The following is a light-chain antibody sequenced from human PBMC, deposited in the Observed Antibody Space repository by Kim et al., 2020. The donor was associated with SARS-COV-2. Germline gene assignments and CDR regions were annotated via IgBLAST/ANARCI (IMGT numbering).Light chain of an antibody. CDR2: GAS. J-gene: IGKJ1*01. Sequence: STGERATLSCRASQTVVSNYLAWYQQKRGQAPRLLIYGASSRATGIPDKFSGSGSGTDFTLTITRLEPEDSAVYYCQQYHMAPRTFGQGTKVDIK. CDR1: QTVVSNY. V-gene: IGKV3-20*01. CDR3: QQYHMAPRT.